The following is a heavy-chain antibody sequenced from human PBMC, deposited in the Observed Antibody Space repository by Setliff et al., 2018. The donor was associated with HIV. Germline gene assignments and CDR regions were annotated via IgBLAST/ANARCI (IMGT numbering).Heavy chain of an antibody. CDR1: GYTFSDYD. J-gene: IGHJ4*02. CDR2: ISGYSGHT. D-gene: IGHD2-21*01. CDR3: AREHSATWPYFDF. V-gene: IGHV1-18*01. Sequence: ASVKVSCKASGYTFSDYDVAWVRQAPGQGLEWMGWISGYSGHTSYAQKFQGRVTMTTDTSTSTAYMELRNLRSDGTALYFCAREHSATWPYFDFWGQGTLVTVS.